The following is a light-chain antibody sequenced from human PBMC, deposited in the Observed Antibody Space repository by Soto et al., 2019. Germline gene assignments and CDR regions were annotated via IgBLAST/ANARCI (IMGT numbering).Light chain of an antibody. V-gene: IGLV1-44*01. Sequence: QSVLTQPPSASGTPGQRVTISCSGSSSNIGSNTVNWYQQLPGTAPKLLMYRNNQRPSGVPDRVSGSKSGTSASLAISGLQSEDEADYYCAAWDDSLKGYVFGTGTKLTVL. J-gene: IGLJ1*01. CDR2: RNN. CDR3: AAWDDSLKGYV. CDR1: SSNIGSNT.